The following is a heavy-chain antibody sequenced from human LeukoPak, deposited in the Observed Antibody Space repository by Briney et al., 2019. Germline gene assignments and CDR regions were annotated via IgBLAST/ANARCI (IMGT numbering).Heavy chain of an antibody. Sequence: GGSLRLSCAASGFTFSSYSMNWVRQAPGKGLEWVSSISSSSSYIYYADSVKGRSTISSDNAKNSLYLQMNSLRAEDTAVYYCARDRTHYYDSSSFGLDVWGQGTTVTVSS. CDR3: ARDRTHYYDSSSFGLDV. CDR2: ISSSSSYI. V-gene: IGHV3-21*01. D-gene: IGHD3-22*01. J-gene: IGHJ6*02. CDR1: GFTFSSYS.